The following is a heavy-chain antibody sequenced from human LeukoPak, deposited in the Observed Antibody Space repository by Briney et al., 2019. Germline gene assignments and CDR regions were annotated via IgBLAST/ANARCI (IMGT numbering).Heavy chain of an antibody. Sequence: PSETLSLTCTVTSGSISITSYYWGWIRQPPGMGLEWIGRMYYSGSTYYNPSLKSRVTISVDTSKSQFSLKLSSVTAADTAVYYCAREMRSPRGGFDYWDQGTLVTVSS. CDR2: MYYSGST. CDR1: SGSISITSYY. V-gene: IGHV4-39*07. CDR3: AREMRSPRGGFDY. J-gene: IGHJ4*02. D-gene: IGHD3-10*01.